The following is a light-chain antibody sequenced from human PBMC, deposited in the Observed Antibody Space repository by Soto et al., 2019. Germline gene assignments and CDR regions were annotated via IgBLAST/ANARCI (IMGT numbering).Light chain of an antibody. J-gene: IGKJ1*01. CDR3: QQYYSTPPWT. V-gene: IGKV4-1*01. CDR1: QSVLYSSNNKNY. Sequence: DIVMTQSPDSLAVSLVERATINCKSSQSVLYSSNNKNYLAWYQQKPGQPPKLLIYWASTRESGVPDRFSGSGSGTDFTLTISSLQAEDVAVYYCQQYYSTPPWTFGQGTKVDI. CDR2: WAS.